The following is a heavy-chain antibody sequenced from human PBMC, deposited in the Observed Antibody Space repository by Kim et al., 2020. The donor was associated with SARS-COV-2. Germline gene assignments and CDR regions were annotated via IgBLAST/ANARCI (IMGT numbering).Heavy chain of an antibody. CDR3: AKELRMTTQTSGGDFCVY. CDR2: ISGGGGST. V-gene: IGHV3-23*01. J-gene: IGHJ4*02. CDR1: GFTFTSYA. D-gene: IGHD4-17*01. Sequence: GGSLRLSCVASGFTFTSYAMNWVRQAPGKGLEWVSGISGGGGSTYYADSVKGRFTISRDSSKNTLYLQMNSLRAEDTAVYYCAKELRMTTQTSGGDFCVYWGQGTLVTVSS.